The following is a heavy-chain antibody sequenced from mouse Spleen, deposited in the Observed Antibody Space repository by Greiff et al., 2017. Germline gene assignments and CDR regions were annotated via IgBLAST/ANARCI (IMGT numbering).Heavy chain of an antibody. CDR1: GFNIKDYY. V-gene: IGHV14-4*02. Sequence: VQLQQSGAELVRPGASVKLSCTASGFNIKDYYMHWVKQRPEQGLEWIGWIDPENGDTEYAPKFQGKATMTADTSSNTAYLQLSSLTSEDTAVYYCKAVNYGTDWYFDVWGAGTTITVSS. J-gene: IGHJ1*01. CDR2: IDPENGDT. D-gene: IGHD1-1*02. CDR3: KAVNYGTDWYFDV.